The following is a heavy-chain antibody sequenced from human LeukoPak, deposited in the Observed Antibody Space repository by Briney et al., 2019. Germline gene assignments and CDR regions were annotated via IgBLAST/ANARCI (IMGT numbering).Heavy chain of an antibody. CDR2: IGGSGGDT. Sequence: GGSLRLSCAASGFTFSSYTMNWVRQAPGKGLEWVSVIGGSGGDTYYADSVKGRFTISRDNSKNRLYLRMNSLRAEDTALYYCAKDFVVVPGLVNYFDSWGQGTLVTVSS. D-gene: IGHD2-15*01. CDR3: AKDFVVVPGLVNYFDS. CDR1: GFTFSSYT. V-gene: IGHV3-23*01. J-gene: IGHJ4*02.